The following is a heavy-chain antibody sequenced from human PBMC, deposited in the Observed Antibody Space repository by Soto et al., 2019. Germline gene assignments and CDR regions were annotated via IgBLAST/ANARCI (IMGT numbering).Heavy chain of an antibody. Sequence: GSLRLSCAASGFTFSDYFMSWIRQAPGRGLEWVSYISSSSVYTNFADSVKGRFTISRDNTKNSLYLQMNSLRAEDTAVYYCARSRIVNYYFYGMDVWGQGTTVTVSS. V-gene: IGHV3-11*06. CDR3: ARSRIVNYYFYGMDV. J-gene: IGHJ6*02. D-gene: IGHD3-22*01. CDR1: GFTFSDYF. CDR2: ISSSSVYT.